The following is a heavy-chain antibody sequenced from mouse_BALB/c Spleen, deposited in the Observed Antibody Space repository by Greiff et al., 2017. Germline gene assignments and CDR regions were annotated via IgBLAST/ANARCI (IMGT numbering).Heavy chain of an antibody. CDR3: ARWEYYGLDY. CDR2: IYPGDGDT. J-gene: IGHJ2*01. CDR1: GYAFSSYW. D-gene: IGHD1-2*01. Sequence: VQLQQSGAELVRPGSSVKISCKASGYAFSSYWMNWVKQRPGQGLEWIGQIYPGDGDTNYNGKFKGKATLTADKSSSTAYMQLSSLTSEDSAVYFCARWEYYGLDYWGQGTTLTVSS. V-gene: IGHV1-80*01.